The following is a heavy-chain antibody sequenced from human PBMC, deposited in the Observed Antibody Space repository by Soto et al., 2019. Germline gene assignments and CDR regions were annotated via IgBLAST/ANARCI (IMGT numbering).Heavy chain of an antibody. CDR3: ARALVATVTRREYYYYYYMDV. D-gene: IGHD4-17*01. Sequence: SETLSLTCAVYGGSFSGYYWSWIRQPPGKGLEWIGEINHSGSTNYNPSLKSRVTISVDTSKNQFSLKLSSVTAADTAVYYCARALVATVTRREYYYYYYMDVWGKGTTVTVSS. CDR2: INHSGST. CDR1: GGSFSGYY. V-gene: IGHV4-34*01. J-gene: IGHJ6*03.